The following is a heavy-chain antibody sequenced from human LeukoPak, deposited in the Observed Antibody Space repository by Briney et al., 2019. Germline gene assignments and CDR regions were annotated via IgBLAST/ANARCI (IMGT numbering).Heavy chain of an antibody. V-gene: IGHV4-31*03. CDR2: IYYSGST. J-gene: IGHJ4*02. D-gene: IGHD2-15*01. CDR1: GGSISSGGYY. Sequence: SQTLSLTCTVSGGSISSGGYYCSWIRQHPGKGLEWIGYIYYSGSTYYNPSLKSRVTISVDTSKNQFSLKLSSVTAADTAVYYCARYCSGGSCSQTGGLRWYFDYWGQGTLVTVSS. CDR3: ARYCSGGSCSQTGGLRWYFDY.